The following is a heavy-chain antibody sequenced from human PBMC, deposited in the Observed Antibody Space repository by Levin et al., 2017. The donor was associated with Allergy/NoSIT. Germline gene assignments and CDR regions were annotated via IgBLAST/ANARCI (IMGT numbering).Heavy chain of an antibody. J-gene: IGHJ4*02. Sequence: SETLSLTCAVYGGSFSGYYWSWIRQPPGKGLEWIGEINHSGSTNYNPSLKSRVTISVDTSKNQFSLKLSSVTAADTAVYYCARGYGDYDILTGYPYYFDYWGQGTLVTVSS. CDR3: ARGYGDYDILTGYPYYFDY. V-gene: IGHV4-34*01. CDR1: GGSFSGYY. CDR2: INHSGST. D-gene: IGHD3-9*01.